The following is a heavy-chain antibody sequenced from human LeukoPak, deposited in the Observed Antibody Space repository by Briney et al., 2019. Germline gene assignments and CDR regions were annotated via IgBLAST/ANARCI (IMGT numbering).Heavy chain of an antibody. V-gene: IGHV1-69*13. CDR3: AETVGATTRWYFDL. CDR2: IIPIFGTA. D-gene: IGHD1-26*01. J-gene: IGHJ2*01. CDR1: GYTFTTYG. Sequence: SVKVSCKASGYTFTTYGISWVRQAPGQGLEWMGGIIPIFGTANYAQKFQGRVTITADESTSTAYMELSSLRSEDTAVYYCAETVGATTRWYFDLWGRGTLATVSS.